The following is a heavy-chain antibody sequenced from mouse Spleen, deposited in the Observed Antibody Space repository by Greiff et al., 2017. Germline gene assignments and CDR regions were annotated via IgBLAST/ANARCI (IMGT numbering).Heavy chain of an antibody. D-gene: IGHD2-4*01. CDR2: IYPRDGST. CDR1: GYTFTSYD. Sequence: VQLQQSGPELVKPGASVKLSCKASGYTFTSYDINWVKQRPGQGLEWIGWIYPRDGSTKYNEKFKGKATLTVDTSSSTAYMELHSLTSEDSAVYFCARKGDYDYAWFAYWGQGTLVTVSA. J-gene: IGHJ3*01. CDR3: ARKGDYDYAWFAY. V-gene: IGHV1-85*01.